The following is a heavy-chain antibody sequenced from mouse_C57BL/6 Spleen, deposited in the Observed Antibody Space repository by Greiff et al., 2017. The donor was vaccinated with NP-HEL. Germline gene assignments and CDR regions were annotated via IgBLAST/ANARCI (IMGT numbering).Heavy chain of an antibody. V-gene: IGHV1-53*01. Sequence: QVQLQQPGTELVKPGASVKLSCKASGYTFTSYWMHWVKQRPGQGLEWIGNINPSNGGTNYNEKFKSKATLTVDKSSSTAYMQLSSLTSEDSAVYYCARYPAFYDGYYVGDYWGQGTTLTVSS. J-gene: IGHJ2*01. CDR2: INPSNGGT. CDR3: ARYPAFYDGYYVGDY. CDR1: GYTFTSYW. D-gene: IGHD2-3*01.